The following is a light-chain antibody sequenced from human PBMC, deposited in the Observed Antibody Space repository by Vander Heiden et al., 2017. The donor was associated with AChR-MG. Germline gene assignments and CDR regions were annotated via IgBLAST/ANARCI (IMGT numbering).Light chain of an antibody. CDR3: QLWDSRSDHHWV. Sequence: SYVPTQPPSVSVAPGKTARITCGGNNIGSKSVHWYQQKPGQAPVLVVYDDSDRPSGIPERLSGSKSGNTATLTISRVEAGDEADYYCQLWDSRSDHHWVFGGGTKVTVL. CDR2: DDS. J-gene: IGLJ3*02. V-gene: IGLV3-21*03. CDR1: NIGSKS.